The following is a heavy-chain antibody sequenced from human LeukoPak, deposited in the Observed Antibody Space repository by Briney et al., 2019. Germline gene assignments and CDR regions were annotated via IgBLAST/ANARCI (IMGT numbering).Heavy chain of an antibody. J-gene: IGHJ6*03. CDR2: IYYRGDT. CDR3: ARGRLFCYMDV. CDR1: GGSMNDYF. V-gene: IGHV4-59*01. D-gene: IGHD2-8*02. Sequence: KPSETLSLTCTVSGGSMNDYFWDWIRQPPGKGLEWIGNIYYRGDTNYNPSLKGRLTVSLDTSKNHFSLKLTSVTAADTAVYYCARGRLFCYMDVWGKGTTVTVSS.